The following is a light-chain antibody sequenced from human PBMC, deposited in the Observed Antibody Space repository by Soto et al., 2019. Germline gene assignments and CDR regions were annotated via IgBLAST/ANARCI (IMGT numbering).Light chain of an antibody. CDR1: QSISSY. CDR3: QQSYSTLRT. Sequence: DIPMTQSPSSLSASVGDRVTITCRASQSISSYLNWYQQKPGKAPKLLIYAASRLQSGVPSRLSGSGSGTVFTLTISSLQPEDFATYYCQQSYSTLRTFGQGTKVDIK. J-gene: IGKJ1*01. V-gene: IGKV1-39*01. CDR2: AAS.